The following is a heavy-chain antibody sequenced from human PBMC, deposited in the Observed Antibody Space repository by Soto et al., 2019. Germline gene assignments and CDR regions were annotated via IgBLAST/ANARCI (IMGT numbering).Heavy chain of an antibody. J-gene: IGHJ6*02. V-gene: IGHV3-23*01. CDR2: ISVSGGST. D-gene: IGHD6-13*01. CDR1: VFTFSSYA. Sequence: PGWSLRLSCAASVFTFSSYAMSWVRQAPGKGLEWVSAISVSGGSTYYADSVKGRFTISRDNSKNTLYLQMNSLRAEDTAVYYCAKCETPSSPYSSSWYSGYYYGMDVWGQGTTVTVSS. CDR3: AKCETPSSPYSSSWYSGYYYGMDV.